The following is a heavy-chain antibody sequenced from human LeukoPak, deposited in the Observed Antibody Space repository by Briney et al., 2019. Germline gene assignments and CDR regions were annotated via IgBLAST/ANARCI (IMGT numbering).Heavy chain of an antibody. J-gene: IGHJ6*03. CDR3: ARDIQMGDILTGYISYYYYYMDV. V-gene: IGHV1-18*01. CDR1: GYTFTSYG. Sequence: ASVKVSCKASGYTFTSYGISWVRQAPGQGLEWMGWISAYNGNTNYAKKLQGRVTMSTDTSTSTAYMELRRLRSDDTAVYYCARDIQMGDILTGYISYYYYYMDVWGKGTTVTVSS. CDR2: ISAYNGNT. D-gene: IGHD3-9*01.